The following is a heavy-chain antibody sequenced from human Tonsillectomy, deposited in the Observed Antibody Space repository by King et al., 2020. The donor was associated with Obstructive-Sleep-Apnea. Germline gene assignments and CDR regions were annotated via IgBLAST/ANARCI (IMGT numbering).Heavy chain of an antibody. D-gene: IGHD6-13*01. Sequence: QLQESGPRLVKPSETLSLTCTVSGGSISTSNYYWGWIRQPPGKGLDGIGSIYYSGSTYYNPSLKNRVTISVDTSKNQFSLRLSSVTAADTAFYYCARADYSSGWYSFDYWGQGTLVTVSS. CDR2: IYYSGST. J-gene: IGHJ4*02. CDR1: GGSISTSNYY. CDR3: ARADYSSGWYSFDY. V-gene: IGHV4-39*07.